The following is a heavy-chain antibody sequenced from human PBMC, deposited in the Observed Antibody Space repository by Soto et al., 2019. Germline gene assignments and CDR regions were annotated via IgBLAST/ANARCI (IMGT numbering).Heavy chain of an antibody. CDR2: INPSGGST. CDR1: GYTCTCYY. V-gene: IGHV1-46*01. D-gene: IGHD3-22*01. CDR3: ARDTNYDTSGPYGMDI. Sequence: KVSCKASGYTCTCYYMHWVRQTPGQGLEWMGIINPSGGSTSYAQKFQGRVTMTRDTSTSTVYMELSSLRSEDTAVYYCARDTNYDTSGPYGMDIWGEGTTVTGSS. J-gene: IGHJ6*04.